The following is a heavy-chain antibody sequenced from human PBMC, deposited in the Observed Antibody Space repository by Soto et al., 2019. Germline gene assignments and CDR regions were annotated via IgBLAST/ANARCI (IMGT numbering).Heavy chain of an antibody. J-gene: IGHJ3*02. V-gene: IGHV3-48*01. CDR1: GFTFSSYS. CDR2: ISSSSSTI. D-gene: IGHD5-12*01. Sequence: GGSLRLSCAASGFTFSSYSMNWVRQAPGKGLEWVSYISSSSSTIYYADSVKGRFTISRDNAKNSLYLQMNSLRAEDTAVYYCARGLRGYSGYDSPRDAFDIWGQGTMVTV. CDR3: ARGLRGYSGYDSPRDAFDI.